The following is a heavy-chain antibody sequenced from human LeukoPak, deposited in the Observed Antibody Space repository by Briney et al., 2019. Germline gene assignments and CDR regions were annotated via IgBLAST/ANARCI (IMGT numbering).Heavy chain of an antibody. CDR2: IYTSGST. J-gene: IGHJ4*02. CDR3: ARASMVRGCVFVDY. D-gene: IGHD3-10*01. CDR1: GGSISSYY. Sequence: PSETLSLTCTVSGGSISSYYWSWIRQPAGKVLEWIGRIYTSGSTNYNPSLKSRVTMSVDTSKNQFSLKLSSVTAADTAVYYCARASMVRGCVFVDYWGQGTLVTVSS. V-gene: IGHV4-4*07.